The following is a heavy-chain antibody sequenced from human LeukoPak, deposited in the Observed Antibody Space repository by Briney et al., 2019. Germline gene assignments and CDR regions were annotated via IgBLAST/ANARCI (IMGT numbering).Heavy chain of an antibody. CDR1: GGSISSGSYY. Sequence: SETLSLTCTVSGGSISSGSYYWSWIRQPAGKGLEWIGRIYTSGSTNYNPSLKSRVTISVDTSKNQFSLKLSSVTAADTAVYYCARLEMATSYDAFDIWGQGTMVTVSS. V-gene: IGHV4-61*02. CDR3: ARLEMATSYDAFDI. CDR2: IYTSGST. J-gene: IGHJ3*02. D-gene: IGHD5-24*01.